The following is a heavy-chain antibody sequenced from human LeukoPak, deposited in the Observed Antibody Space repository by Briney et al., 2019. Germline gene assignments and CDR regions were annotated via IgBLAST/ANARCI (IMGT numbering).Heavy chain of an antibody. D-gene: IGHD2-15*01. CDR3: AKDVYCSGGSCYGLDY. V-gene: IGHV3-23*01. Sequence: GGSLRLPCAASGFTFSSYAMSWVRQAPGKGLEWVSIIGGSGGTYSADSVKGRFTISRDNSKNTLYLQMNSLRAEDTAVYYCAKDVYCSGGSCYGLDYWGQGTLVTVSS. CDR2: IGGSGGT. CDR1: GFTFSSYA. J-gene: IGHJ4*02.